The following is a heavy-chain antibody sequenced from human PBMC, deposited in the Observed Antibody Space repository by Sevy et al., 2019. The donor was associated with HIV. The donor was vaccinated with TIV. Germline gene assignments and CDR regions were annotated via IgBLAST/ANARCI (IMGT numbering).Heavy chain of an antibody. D-gene: IGHD3-22*01. CDR3: ARDQYYDSSGSPYFDY. J-gene: IGHJ4*02. CDR2: ISYDGSNK. CDR1: GFTFSSYA. Sequence: GGSLRLSCAASGFTFSSYAMHWVRQAPGKGLEWVAVISYDGSNKYYADSVKGRFTISRDNSKNTLYLQMNSLRAEGTAVYYCARDQYYDSSGSPYFDYWGQGTLVTVSS. V-gene: IGHV3-30-3*01.